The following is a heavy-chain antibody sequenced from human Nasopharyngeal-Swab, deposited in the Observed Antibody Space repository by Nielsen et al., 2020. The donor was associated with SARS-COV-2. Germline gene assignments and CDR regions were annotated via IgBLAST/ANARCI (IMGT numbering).Heavy chain of an antibody. Sequence: GESLKISCAASGLIFSSSAIHWVRQASVKGLEWVGRIGDKDHNYATTYGASVQGRFTISRDDSKNTAFLQMDSLKTEDTALYYCTTDFYFDYWGQGTLVTVSS. CDR3: TTDFYFDY. V-gene: IGHV3-73*01. CDR1: GLIFSSSA. CDR2: IGDKDHNYAT. J-gene: IGHJ4*02.